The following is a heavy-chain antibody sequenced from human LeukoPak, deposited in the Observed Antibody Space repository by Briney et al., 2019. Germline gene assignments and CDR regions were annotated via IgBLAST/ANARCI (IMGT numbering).Heavy chain of an antibody. CDR2: IIPILGIA. V-gene: IGHV1-69*04. Sequence: GASVKVSCKASGYTFTSYAISWVRQAPGQGLEWMGRIIPILGIANYAQKFQGRVTITADKSTSTAYMELSSLRSEDTAVYYCARVPGYCSGGSCFCVGCPVADYYYYGMDVWGQGTTVTVSS. CDR1: GYTFTSYA. CDR3: ARVPGYCSGGSCFCVGCPVADYYYYGMDV. D-gene: IGHD2-15*01. J-gene: IGHJ6*02.